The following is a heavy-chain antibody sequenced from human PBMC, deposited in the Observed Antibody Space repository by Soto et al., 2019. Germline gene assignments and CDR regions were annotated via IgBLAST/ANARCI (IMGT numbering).Heavy chain of an antibody. CDR3: ARDIDPQGFRYYFDY. V-gene: IGHV3-21*01. Sequence: PGGSLRLSCGASGLTFSSYSMNWVRQAPGKGREWVSSISSSSSYIYYADSVKGRFTISRDNAKNSLYLQMNSLRAEDTAVYYGARDIDPQGFRYYFDYWGPGTLVTVSS. CDR2: ISSSSSYI. CDR1: GLTFSSYS. D-gene: IGHD2-15*01. J-gene: IGHJ4*02.